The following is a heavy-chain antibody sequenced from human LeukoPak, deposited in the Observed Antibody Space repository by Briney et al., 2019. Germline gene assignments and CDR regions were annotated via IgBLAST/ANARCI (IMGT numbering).Heavy chain of an antibody. CDR1: GGSISSGDYY. V-gene: IGHV4-30-4*01. D-gene: IGHD2-15*01. J-gene: IGHJ3*02. Sequence: PSQTLSLTCTVSGGSISSGDYYWSWIRQPLGKGLEWIGYIYYSGSTYYNPSLKSRVTISVDTSKNQFSLKLSSVTAADTAVYYCARESVGCSGGSCYSRNDAFDIWGQGTMVNVSS. CDR3: ARESVGCSGGSCYSRNDAFDI. CDR2: IYYSGST.